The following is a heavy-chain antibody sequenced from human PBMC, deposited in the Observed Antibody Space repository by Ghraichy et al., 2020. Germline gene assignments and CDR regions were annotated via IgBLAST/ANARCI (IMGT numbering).Heavy chain of an antibody. Sequence: SETLSLTCAVYGGSFSGYYWSWIRQPPGKGLEWIGEINHSGSTNYNPSLKSRVTISVDTSKNQFSLKLSSVTAADTAVYYCARELNEATVVWGADLFDYWGQGTLVTVSS. D-gene: IGHD4-23*01. CDR1: GGSFSGYY. CDR3: ARELNEATVVWGADLFDY. V-gene: IGHV4-34*01. J-gene: IGHJ4*02. CDR2: INHSGST.